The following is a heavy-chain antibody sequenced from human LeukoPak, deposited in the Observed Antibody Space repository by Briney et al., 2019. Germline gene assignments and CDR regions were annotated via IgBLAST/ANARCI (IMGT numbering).Heavy chain of an antibody. J-gene: IGHJ4*02. CDR2: INQGGSET. CDR3: ARLIGDRTIYDY. V-gene: IGHV3-7*01. D-gene: IGHD6-6*01. Sequence: PGGSLRLSCAASGFTFRTYWMSWVRQAPRKGLEWVASINQGGSETYYVESVKGRFTISRDNAMNSFFLQMNSLRAEDTAVYYCARLIGDRTIYDYWGQGTLVTVSS. CDR1: GFTFRTYW.